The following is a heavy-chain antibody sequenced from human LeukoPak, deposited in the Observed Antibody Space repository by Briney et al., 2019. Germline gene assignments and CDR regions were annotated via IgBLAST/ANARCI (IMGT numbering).Heavy chain of an antibody. CDR3: ARGAFGELLYADDY. V-gene: IGHV1-8*01. D-gene: IGHD3-10*01. CDR1: GYTFTSYD. Sequence: GASVKVSCKASGYTFTSYDINWVRQATGQGLEWMGWMNPNSGTTGYAQKFQGRVTMTRNTSISTAYMELSSLRSEDTAVYYCARGAFGELLYADDYWGQGTLVTVSS. CDR2: MNPNSGTT. J-gene: IGHJ4*02.